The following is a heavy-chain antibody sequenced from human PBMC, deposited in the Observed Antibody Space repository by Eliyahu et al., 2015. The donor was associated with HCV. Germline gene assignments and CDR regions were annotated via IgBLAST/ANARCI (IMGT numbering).Heavy chain of an antibody. D-gene: IGHD1-26*01. CDR3: ARLKFSVGAADYFDF. Sequence: QLQLQESGPGLVKPSETLSLTCSVSGGSITRDFYYWGWIRQPPGKGLEWIGSIYYNGDNFYNPSLRSRITISVDTSKNQFSLKLTSVTAADTAVYYCARLKFSVGAADYFDFWGQGTLVTVSS. J-gene: IGHJ4*02. V-gene: IGHV4-39*01. CDR2: IYYNGDN. CDR1: GGSITRDFYY.